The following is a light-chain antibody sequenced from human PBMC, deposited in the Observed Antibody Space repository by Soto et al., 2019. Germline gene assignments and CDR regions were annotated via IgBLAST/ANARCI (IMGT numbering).Light chain of an antibody. V-gene: IGKV4-1*01. J-gene: IGKJ4*01. CDR1: QSVLSSSNSKNY. CDR2: WAS. CDR3: QQYYKTPLT. Sequence: DIVMTQSLDSLAVSLGERATINCKSSQSVLSSSNSKNYLAWYQQKPGQSPKLLLFWASTRESGVPDRFSGRGSGTDFTLTISSLQAEDVAVYYCQQYYKTPLTFGGGTKVEI.